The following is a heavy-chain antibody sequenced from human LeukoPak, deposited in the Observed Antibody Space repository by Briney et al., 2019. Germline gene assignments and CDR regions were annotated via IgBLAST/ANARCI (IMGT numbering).Heavy chain of an antibody. V-gene: IGHV3-7*01. J-gene: IGHJ4*02. Sequence: QPGGSLRLSCAATGFTFSNYGMSWVRQAPGKGLEWVANIKEDGSEKYYVDSVKGRFTISRDNARNSLYLQMNSLRAEDTAVYYCASGRQLGYWGQGTLVTVSS. D-gene: IGHD6-13*01. CDR3: ASGRQLGY. CDR1: GFTFSNYG. CDR2: IKEDGSEK.